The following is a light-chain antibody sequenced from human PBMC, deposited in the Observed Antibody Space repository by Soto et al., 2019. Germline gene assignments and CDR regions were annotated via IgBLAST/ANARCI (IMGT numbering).Light chain of an antibody. V-gene: IGKV3-20*01. CDR2: GAS. CDR1: QSVSSSY. J-gene: IGKJ4*01. CDR3: QQYGSSLLT. Sequence: EIGLTQSPGTLSLYQGERATLSCRASQSVSSSYLAWYQQKPGQAPRLLIYGASSRATGIPERFSGSGSGTDFSLTISRLEPEDSAVYYCQQYGSSLLTFGGGTKVDIK.